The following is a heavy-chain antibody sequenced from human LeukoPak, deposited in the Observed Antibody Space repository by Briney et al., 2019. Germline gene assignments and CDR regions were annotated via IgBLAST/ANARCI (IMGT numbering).Heavy chain of an antibody. J-gene: IGHJ1*01. D-gene: IGHD3-22*01. CDR1: GGSISSSSYY. CDR3: ATPRAYDSSGYYYAECFQH. V-gene: IGHV4-39*01. Sequence: SETLSLTCTVSGGSISSSSYYWGWIRQPPGEGLEWIGCIYYSGSTYYNPSLKSRVTISVDTSKNQFSLKLSSVTAADTAVYYCATPRAYDSSGYYYAECFQHWGQGTLVTVSS. CDR2: IYYSGST.